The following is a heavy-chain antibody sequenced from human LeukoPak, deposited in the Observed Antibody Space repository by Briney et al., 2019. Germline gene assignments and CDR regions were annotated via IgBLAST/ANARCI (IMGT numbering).Heavy chain of an antibody. D-gene: IGHD3-22*01. V-gene: IGHV4-39*01. Sequence: SETLSLTCTVSGGSISSSSYYWGWIRQPPGKGLEWIGSIYYSGSTYYNPSLKSRVTISVDTSKNHFSLKLSSVTAADTAVYYCARNYYESSGYYPWNFDYWGQGTLVTVSS. CDR3: ARNYYESSGYYPWNFDY. CDR1: GGSISSSSYY. CDR2: IYYSGST. J-gene: IGHJ4*02.